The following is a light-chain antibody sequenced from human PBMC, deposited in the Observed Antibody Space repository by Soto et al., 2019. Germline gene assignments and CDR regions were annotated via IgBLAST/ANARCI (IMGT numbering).Light chain of an antibody. Sequence: QSVLTQPPSASGTPGQRVTISCSGSSSNIGSNTVNWYQQLPGTAPKLLIYNNNQRPSGVPDRFSGSKSGTSASLAISGLQSEDEADYYCAAWNDSLNGPNYVFGTGTKLTVL. J-gene: IGLJ1*01. CDR1: SSNIGSNT. V-gene: IGLV1-44*01. CDR2: NNN. CDR3: AAWNDSLNGPNYV.